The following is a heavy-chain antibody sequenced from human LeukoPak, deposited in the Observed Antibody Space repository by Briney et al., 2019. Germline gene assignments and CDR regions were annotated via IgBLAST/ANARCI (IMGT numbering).Heavy chain of an antibody. J-gene: IGHJ4*02. CDR1: GFTFSSYA. Sequence: PGGSLRLSCAASGFTFSSYAMTWVRQAPGKGLEWVSTVRGNGGTTYYADSVKGRFTVSRDNSKNTLFLQMDTMRAEDTAVYYCAKDNSGWTDWGQGTLVTVSS. V-gene: IGHV3-23*01. CDR2: VRGNGGTT. D-gene: IGHD6-19*01. CDR3: AKDNSGWTD.